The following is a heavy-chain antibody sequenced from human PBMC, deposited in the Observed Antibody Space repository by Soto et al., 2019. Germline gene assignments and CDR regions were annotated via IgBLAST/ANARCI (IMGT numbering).Heavy chain of an antibody. Sequence: RGSLRLSCAASGFPFSSYNINFFRQSPGKGLEWVASISASSSIYYADSMKGRFTISRDNSKNSLYLQMNSLRTEDTALYYCAQDHGNGPFDYWGQGTLVTVSS. J-gene: IGHJ4*02. D-gene: IGHD2-8*01. CDR1: GFPFSSYN. CDR2: ISASSSI. CDR3: AQDHGNGPFDY. V-gene: IGHV3-21*04.